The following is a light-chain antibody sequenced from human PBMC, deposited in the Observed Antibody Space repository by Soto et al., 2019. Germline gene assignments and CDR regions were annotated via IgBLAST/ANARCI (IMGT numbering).Light chain of an antibody. CDR2: EVS. CDR3: SSYTSSRSLV. Sequence: QSVVTQPASLSGSPGQSITISCTGTSSDVGDYDYVSWYQQPPGKAPKLIIHEVSDRPSGVSNRFSGSKSANTASLTISGLQAEDEADYFCSSYTSSRSLVFGTGTKVTVL. J-gene: IGLJ1*01. V-gene: IGLV2-14*01. CDR1: SSDVGDYDY.